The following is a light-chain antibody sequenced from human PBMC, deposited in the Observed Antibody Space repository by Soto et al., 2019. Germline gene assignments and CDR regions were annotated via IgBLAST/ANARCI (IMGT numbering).Light chain of an antibody. CDR1: SSNIGNFY. J-gene: IGLJ7*01. V-gene: IGLV1-47*01. Sequence: QAVVTQPTSASGTPGQRVTISCSGSSSNIGNFYVYWYQQLPGTAPKLLIYKNNQRPLGVPDRFSGSKSGTSASLAISALRSEDEADYYCAAWDDSLSGPGVFGGGTQLTVL. CDR3: AAWDDSLSGPGV. CDR2: KNN.